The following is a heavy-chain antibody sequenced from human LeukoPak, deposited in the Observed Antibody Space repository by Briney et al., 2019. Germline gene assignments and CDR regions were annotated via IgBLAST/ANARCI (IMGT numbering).Heavy chain of an antibody. CDR3: ARAHGEAAAGIYYYYGMDV. V-gene: IGHV4-39*07. CDR1: GGSISSSSYY. J-gene: IGHJ6*02. CDR2: GDYSGGT. D-gene: IGHD6-13*01. Sequence: SETLSLTCTVSGGSISSSSYYWGWIRQPPGKGLEWIGSGDYSGGTYYNPSLESRVAISADMSRNQFSLKLTSVTGADTAVYYCARAHGEAAAGIYYYYGMDVWGQGTTVTVSS.